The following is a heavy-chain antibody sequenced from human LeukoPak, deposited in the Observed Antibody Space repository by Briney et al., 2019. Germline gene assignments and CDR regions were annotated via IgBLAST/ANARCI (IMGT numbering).Heavy chain of an antibody. V-gene: IGHV1-69*13. D-gene: IGHD5-18*01. CDR3: ATVDTAMGPLTGWFDP. CDR2: LIPIFGTA. CDR1: GGTFSSYA. Sequence: SVKVSCKASGGTFSSYAISWVRQAPGQGLEWMGGLIPIFGTANYAQKFQGRVTITADESTSTAYMELSSLRSEDTAVYYCATVDTAMGPLTGWFDPWGQGTLVTVSS. J-gene: IGHJ5*02.